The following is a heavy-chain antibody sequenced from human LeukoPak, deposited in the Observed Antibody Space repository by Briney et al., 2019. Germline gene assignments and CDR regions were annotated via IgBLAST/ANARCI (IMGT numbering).Heavy chain of an antibody. D-gene: IGHD2-15*01. J-gene: IGHJ5*02. V-gene: IGHV5-51*01. CDR3: ARQEYCSGGSCYTWFDP. CDR2: IYPADSDI. Sequence: SGESLQISCKGSGYRINNYWIGWVRQLPGKGLEWMGIIYPADSDIRYSPSFQGQVTISANKSISTAYLQWSSLKASDTAMYYCARQEYCSGGSCYTWFDPWGQGTLVTVSS. CDR1: GYRINNYW.